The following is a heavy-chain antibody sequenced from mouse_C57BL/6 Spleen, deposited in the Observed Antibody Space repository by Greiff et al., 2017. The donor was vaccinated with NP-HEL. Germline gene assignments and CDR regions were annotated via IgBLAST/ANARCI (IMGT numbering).Heavy chain of an antibody. CDR1: GYPFTSYW. J-gene: IGHJ1*03. V-gene: IGHV1-74*01. CDR3: AILANWDVKGYWYFDV. D-gene: IGHD4-1*01. Sequence: QVQLQQPGAELVKPGASVKVSCQASGYPFTSYWMHWVKPRPGQGLEWIGRIHPSDSDTNYNQKFKGKATLTVDKSSSTAYMQLSSLTYEDSAVYYCAILANWDVKGYWYFDVWGTGTTVTVSS. CDR2: IHPSDSDT.